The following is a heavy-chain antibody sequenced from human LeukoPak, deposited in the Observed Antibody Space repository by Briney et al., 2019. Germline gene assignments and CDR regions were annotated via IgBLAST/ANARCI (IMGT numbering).Heavy chain of an antibody. D-gene: IGHD3-9*01. CDR3: ARDNRYYDILTGYQDDAFDI. Sequence: GGSLRLSCVASGFTYNNYWMSWVRQAPGKGPEWVANIKQDGSEQYYVDSLKGRFTISRDNTQNSLYLQMNSLRAEDTAVYYCARDNRYYDILTGYQDDAFDIWGQGTMVTVSS. CDR2: IKQDGSEQ. J-gene: IGHJ3*02. CDR1: GFTYNNYW. V-gene: IGHV3-7*03.